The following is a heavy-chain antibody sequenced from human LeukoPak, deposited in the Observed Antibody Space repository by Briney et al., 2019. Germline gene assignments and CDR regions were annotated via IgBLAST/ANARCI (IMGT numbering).Heavy chain of an antibody. Sequence: PSETLSLTCTVSGGSISSYYWSWIRQPPGKGLEWIGYIYYSGSTNYNPSLKSRVTISVDTSKNQFSLKLSSVTAADTAVYYRARDGGSGWTHDAFDIWGQGTMVTVSS. V-gene: IGHV4-59*01. J-gene: IGHJ3*02. CDR1: GGSISSYY. CDR3: ARDGGSGWTHDAFDI. CDR2: IYYSGST. D-gene: IGHD6-19*01.